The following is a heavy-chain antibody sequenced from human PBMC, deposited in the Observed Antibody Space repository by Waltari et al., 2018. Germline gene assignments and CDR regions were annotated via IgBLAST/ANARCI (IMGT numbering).Heavy chain of an antibody. CDR3: ATGVLKWFGEAVFAFDI. D-gene: IGHD3-10*01. Sequence: QVQLVQSGAAVKKPGASVKVSCKFSGTNPRELPMYWVRQTPGKGLEWMGSFHPEDGERIYAQNFQGRVTMTEDTSTDTGYMDLTSLTPEDTAIYYCATGVLKWFGEAVFAFDIWGQGTMVTVSS. CDR2: FHPEDGER. CDR1: GTNPRELP. V-gene: IGHV1-24*01. J-gene: IGHJ3*02.